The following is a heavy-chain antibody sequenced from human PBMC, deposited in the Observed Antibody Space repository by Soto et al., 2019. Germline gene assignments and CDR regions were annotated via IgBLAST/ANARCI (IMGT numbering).Heavy chain of an antibody. CDR1: GFTCSSYS. CDR2: ISSSSSYI. J-gene: IGHJ3*02. V-gene: IGHV3-21*01. D-gene: IGHD2-2*01. Sequence: GGSLRLSCAASGFTCSSYSMNWVRQAPGKGLEWVSSISSSSSYIYYADSVKGRFTISRGNAKNSLYLQMNSLRAEDTAVYYCARHRYDLDAFDIWGQGTMVTVSS. CDR3: ARHRYDLDAFDI.